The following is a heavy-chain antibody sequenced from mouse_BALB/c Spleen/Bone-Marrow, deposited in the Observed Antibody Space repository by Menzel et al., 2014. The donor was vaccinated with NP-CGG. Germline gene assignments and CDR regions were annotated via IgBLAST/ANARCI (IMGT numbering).Heavy chain of an antibody. CDR1: AYTFTDYA. Sequence: VQLVEFVAELARPGDSVKILCKGSAYTFTDYAMHWVKQSHAESLEWIGVINTFFGDISYNQKFKGKATIAVDKTSRTVYMELTRLTAEDSAIYYCARGYSNNYAMDYWGQGTSVTVSS. V-gene: IGHV1S137*01. CDR2: INTFFGDI. J-gene: IGHJ4*01. D-gene: IGHD2-5*01. CDR3: ARGYSNNYAMDY.